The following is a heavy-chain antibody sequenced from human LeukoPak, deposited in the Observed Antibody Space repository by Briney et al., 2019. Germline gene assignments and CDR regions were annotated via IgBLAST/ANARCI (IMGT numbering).Heavy chain of an antibody. D-gene: IGHD3-10*01. V-gene: IGHV3-20*04. Sequence: GGSLRLSCAASGFIFDDYGMSWVRQAPGKGLEWVSGINWKTGATGYSDSVKGRFTISKDNTKNSLYLQMNSLRAEDTAFYYCARETSARGVSTHWGQGTLVTVSS. CDR2: INWKTGAT. CDR1: GFIFDDYG. J-gene: IGHJ4*02. CDR3: ARETSARGVSTH.